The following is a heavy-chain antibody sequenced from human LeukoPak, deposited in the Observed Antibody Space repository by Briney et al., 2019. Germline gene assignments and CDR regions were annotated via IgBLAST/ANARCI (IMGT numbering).Heavy chain of an antibody. Sequence: GGSLRLSCAASGFTFDSYDMTWVRQAPGKGLEWVSSVSGGGEATYYADSVKGRFTISRDNSNDTLYLHMTSLRADDTAVYYCAKKWLGGYFDIWCHGTMVTVSS. CDR3: AKKWLGGYFDI. CDR2: VSGGGEAT. CDR1: GFTFDSYD. V-gene: IGHV3-23*01. D-gene: IGHD6-19*01. J-gene: IGHJ3*02.